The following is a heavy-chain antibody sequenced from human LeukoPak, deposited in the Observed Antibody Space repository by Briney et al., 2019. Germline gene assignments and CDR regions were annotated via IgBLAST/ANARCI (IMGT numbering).Heavy chain of an antibody. CDR1: GYTFTGYY. D-gene: IGHD3-10*01. J-gene: IGHJ3*02. Sequence: ASVKVSCKASGYTFTGYYIHWVRQAPGQGLEWMGWINPNSGGTNYAQKLQGRVTMTTDTSTSTAYMELRSLRSDDTAVYYCARDLGWFGEIYAFDIWGQGTMVTVSS. CDR2: INPNSGGT. CDR3: ARDLGWFGEIYAFDI. V-gene: IGHV1-2*02.